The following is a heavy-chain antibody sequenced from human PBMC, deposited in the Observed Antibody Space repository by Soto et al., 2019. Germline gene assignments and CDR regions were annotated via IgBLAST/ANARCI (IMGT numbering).Heavy chain of an antibody. J-gene: IGHJ4*02. D-gene: IGHD3-22*01. CDR1: GGTFSSYA. V-gene: IGHV1-69*01. CDR3: ASWGGRITMIVTPPDY. Sequence: QVQLVQSGAEVKKPGSSVKVSCKASGGTFSSYAISWVRQAPGQGLEWMGGIIPIFGTANYAQKFQGRVTITADESTSTAYMELSRLRSEDTAVYYCASWGGRITMIVTPPDYWGQGTLVTVSS. CDR2: IIPIFGTA.